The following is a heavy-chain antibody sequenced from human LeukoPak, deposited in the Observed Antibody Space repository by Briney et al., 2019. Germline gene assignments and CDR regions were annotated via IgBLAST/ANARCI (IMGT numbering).Heavy chain of an antibody. Sequence: GGSLRLSCAASGFTFDDFAMHWVRQAPGKGLEWVSGISWNTGTINYVDSVKGRFTISRDNSKNTLYLQMSSLRAEDTAIYYCAKDQLNRYCSGGSCSITLDSWGQGTLVTVSS. J-gene: IGHJ4*02. CDR1: GFTFDDFA. CDR3: AKDQLNRYCSGGSCSITLDS. D-gene: IGHD2-15*01. CDR2: ISWNTGTI. V-gene: IGHV3-9*01.